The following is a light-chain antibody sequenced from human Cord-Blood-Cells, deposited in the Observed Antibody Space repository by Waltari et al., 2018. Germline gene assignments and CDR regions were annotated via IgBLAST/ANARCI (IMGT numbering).Light chain of an antibody. CDR3: QSYDSSKWA. V-gene: IGLV6-57*01. Sequence: NFMLTQPHSVSESPGKTVTISCTRSSGSIASNYVQWYQQRPGSTPTTVIYEDNQRPSGVPDRFSGSIDSSSNAASLTISGLKTEDETDYYCQSYDSSKWAFGRGTKLTVV. CDR2: EDN. CDR1: SGSIASNY. J-gene: IGLJ3*02.